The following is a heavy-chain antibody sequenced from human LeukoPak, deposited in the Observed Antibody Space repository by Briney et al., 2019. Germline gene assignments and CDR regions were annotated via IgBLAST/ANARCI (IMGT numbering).Heavy chain of an antibody. Sequence: QPGRSLRLSCAASGFTFSSYAMHWVRQAPGKGLEWVAVISYDGSNKYYADSVKGRFTISRDNSKNTLYLQMNSLRAEDTAVYYCARGSLGSGSYSDSYYYGMDVWGQGTTVTVSS. CDR1: GFTFSSYA. V-gene: IGHV3-30-3*01. CDR2: ISYDGSNK. J-gene: IGHJ6*02. CDR3: ARGSLGSGSYSDSYYYGMDV. D-gene: IGHD1-26*01.